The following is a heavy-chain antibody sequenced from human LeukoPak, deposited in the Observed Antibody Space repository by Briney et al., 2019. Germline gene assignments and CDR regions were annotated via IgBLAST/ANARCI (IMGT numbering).Heavy chain of an antibody. Sequence: GESLKISCKGSGYSFPNYWIAWVRPMPGKGLEWMGIIYPGDSDTRYSPSFQGQVTFSADKSITTAYLQWSRLQASDTAMYYCARQYINSSPFDYWGQGTLVTVSS. D-gene: IGHD6-6*01. CDR2: IYPGDSDT. CDR1: GYSFPNYW. V-gene: IGHV5-51*01. J-gene: IGHJ4*02. CDR3: ARQYINSSPFDY.